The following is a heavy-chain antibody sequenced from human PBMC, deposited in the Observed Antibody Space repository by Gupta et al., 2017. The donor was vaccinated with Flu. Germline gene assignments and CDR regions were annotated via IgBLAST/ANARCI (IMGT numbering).Heavy chain of an antibody. CDR3: ARDLGTSVSYLGWFDP. J-gene: IGHJ5*02. Sequence: QVQLQESGPGLVKPSQTLSLTCTVSSGSVSSNSYYWSWIRQPAGKGLEWIGRIYISGSTDYNPSLKSRVTISVDTSKNQFSLKLSSVTAADTAVYYCARDLGTSVSYLGWFDPWGQGTLVTVSS. CDR1: SGSVSSNSYY. CDR2: IYISGST. D-gene: IGHD1-26*01. V-gene: IGHV4-61*02.